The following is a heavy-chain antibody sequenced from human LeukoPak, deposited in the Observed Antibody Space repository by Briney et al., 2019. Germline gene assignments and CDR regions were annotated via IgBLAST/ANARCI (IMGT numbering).Heavy chain of an antibody. Sequence: GGSLRLSCAASGFTFSSYWMDWVRQAPGKGLVWVSGINSDGRMTRYAESVKGRFTISRDNAKNTLYLQTNSLRAEDTSVYYCARVGSTDGLHAFDIWGQGTMVTVSS. CDR2: INSDGRMT. CDR3: ARVGSTDGLHAFDI. D-gene: IGHD2-21*02. V-gene: IGHV3-74*01. J-gene: IGHJ3*02. CDR1: GFTFSSYW.